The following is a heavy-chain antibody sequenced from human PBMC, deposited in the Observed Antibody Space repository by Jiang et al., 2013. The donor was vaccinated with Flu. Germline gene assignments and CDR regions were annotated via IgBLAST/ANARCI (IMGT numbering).Heavy chain of an antibody. Sequence: SGYSFINYGISWVRQAPRTRALSGWDGSALTMGTADYAQKFQGSVSMTTDTSTSTVYMELRSLRSDDTAVYYCARGYGSGRYSYFDYWGSGNPGHRLL. CDR1: GYSFINYG. CDR2: SALTMGTA. CDR3: ARGYGSGRYSYFDY. V-gene: IGHV1-18*01. D-gene: IGHD3-10*01. J-gene: IGHJ4*02.